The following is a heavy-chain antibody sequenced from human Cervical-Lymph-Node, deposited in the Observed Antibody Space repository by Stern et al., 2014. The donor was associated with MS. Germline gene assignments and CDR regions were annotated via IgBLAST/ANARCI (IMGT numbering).Heavy chain of an antibody. V-gene: IGHV4-59*08. CDR1: GGSISSHY. CDR2: IYYSGST. Sequence: VQLVESGPGLVKPSETLSLTCTVSGGSISSHYWSWIRQPPGKGLEWVGYIYYSGSTNYNPSLKSRVTISVDTSRTPFSLKRSTVTAADTAVYYCARQLYGMDVWGQGTTVTVSS. J-gene: IGHJ6*02. CDR3: ARQLYGMDV.